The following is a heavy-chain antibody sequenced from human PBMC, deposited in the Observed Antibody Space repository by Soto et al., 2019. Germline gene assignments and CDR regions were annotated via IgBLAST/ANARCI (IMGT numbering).Heavy chain of an antibody. J-gene: IGHJ4*02. Sequence: EVQLVESGGGLVQPGGSLRLSCAASGFTFSSYSMNWVRQAPGKGLEWVSYISSSSSTIYYADSVKGRVTISRDNAKNSLQLQMNSLRAEDTAVYYCARVGWELLLDYFDYWGQGTLVTVSS. CDR2: ISSSSSTI. D-gene: IGHD1-26*01. CDR3: ARVGWELLLDYFDY. V-gene: IGHV3-48*01. CDR1: GFTFSSYS.